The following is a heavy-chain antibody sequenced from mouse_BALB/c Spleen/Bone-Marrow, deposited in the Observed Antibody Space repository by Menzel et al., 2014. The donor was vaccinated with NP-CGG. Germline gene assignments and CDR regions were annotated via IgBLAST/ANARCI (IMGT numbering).Heavy chain of an antibody. J-gene: IGHJ4*01. CDR1: GFSLTSYG. CDR2: IWAGGST. D-gene: IGHD3-2*02. Sequence: VQLQQSGPGLVAPSQSLSITCTVSGFSLTSYGVHWVRPPPGKGLEWLGVIWAGGSTNYNSALMSRLSISKDNSKSQVFLKMNSLQTDDTAMYYCARRSQGYAMDYWGQGTSVTVSS. CDR3: ARRSQGYAMDY. V-gene: IGHV2-9*02.